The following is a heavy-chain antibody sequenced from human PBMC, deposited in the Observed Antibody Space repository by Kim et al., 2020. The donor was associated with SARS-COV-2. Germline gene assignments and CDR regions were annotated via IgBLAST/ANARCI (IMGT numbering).Heavy chain of an antibody. J-gene: IGHJ6*02. CDR1: GGSISSGSYY. V-gene: IGHV4-61*02. Sequence: SETLSLTCTVSGGSISSGSYYWSWIRQPAGKGLEWIGRIYTSGSTNYNPSLKSRVTISVDTSKNQFSLKLSSVTAADTAVYYCARGYCGGDCYSDYYYYYYGMDVWGQGTTVTVSS. CDR3: ARGYCGGDCYSDYYYYYYGMDV. CDR2: IYTSGST. D-gene: IGHD2-21*02.